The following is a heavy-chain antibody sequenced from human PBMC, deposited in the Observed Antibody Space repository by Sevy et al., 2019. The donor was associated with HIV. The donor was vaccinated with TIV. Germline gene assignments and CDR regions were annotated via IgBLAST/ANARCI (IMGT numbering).Heavy chain of an antibody. CDR3: TRALATVVTPEYYFDY. CDR2: IRRNSYEPYGGTT. V-gene: IGHV3-49*03. J-gene: IGHJ4*02. Sequence: GGSLRLSCTVSGFTFGDYAMSWFRQAPGKGLEWVAFIRRNSYEPYGGTTEYAASVKGRFTLSRADSKSIAYLQMNSLKTEDTAVYYCTRALATVVTPEYYFDYWGQGTLVTVSS. D-gene: IGHD2-21*02. CDR1: GFTFGDYA.